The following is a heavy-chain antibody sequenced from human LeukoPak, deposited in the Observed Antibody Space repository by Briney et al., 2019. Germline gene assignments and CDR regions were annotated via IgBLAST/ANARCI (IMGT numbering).Heavy chain of an antibody. CDR2: IYYSGNT. J-gene: IGHJ3*02. Sequence: SETLSLTCIVSGGSISTSAYYWGWIRQPPGEGLQWIGSIYYSGNTYYNSSLKSRVTISVDRSKNQFSLKLSSVTAADTAVYYCARSIAAAGTTDAFDIWGQGTMVTVSS. D-gene: IGHD6-13*01. CDR1: GGSISTSAYY. V-gene: IGHV4-39*07. CDR3: ARSIAAAGTTDAFDI.